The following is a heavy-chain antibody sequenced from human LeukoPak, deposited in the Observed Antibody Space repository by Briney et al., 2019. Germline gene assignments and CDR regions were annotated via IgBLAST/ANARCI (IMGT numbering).Heavy chain of an antibody. CDR3: AVTMYYDYVRDFDY. D-gene: IGHD3-16*01. CDR1: GYTFTSYY. CDR2: INPSGGST. J-gene: IGHJ4*02. V-gene: IGHV1-46*01. Sequence: GASVKVSCKASGYTFTSYYMHWVRQAPGRGLEWMGIINPSGGSTSYAQKFQGRVTITADESTSTAYMELSSLRSEDTAVYYCAVTMYYDYVRDFDYWGQGTLVTVSS.